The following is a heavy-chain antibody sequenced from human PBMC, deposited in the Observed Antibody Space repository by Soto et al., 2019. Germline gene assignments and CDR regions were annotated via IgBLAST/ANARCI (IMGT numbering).Heavy chain of an antibody. D-gene: IGHD3-10*01. CDR2: IWYDGSNK. V-gene: IGHV3-33*01. CDR1: GFTFSSYG. CDR3: AREDVLLWFGELGPLDY. J-gene: IGHJ4*02. Sequence: QVQLVESGGGVVKPGRSLRLSCAASGFTFSSYGMHWVRQAPGKGLEWVAVIWYDGSNKYYADSVKGRFTISRDNSKNTLYLQMNSLRAEDTAVYYCAREDVLLWFGELGPLDYWGQGTLVTVSS.